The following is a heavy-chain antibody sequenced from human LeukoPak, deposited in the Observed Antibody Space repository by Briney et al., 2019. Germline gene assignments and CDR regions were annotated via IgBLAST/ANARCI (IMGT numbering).Heavy chain of an antibody. J-gene: IGHJ6*04. CDR1: GFTFSSYE. V-gene: IGHV3-48*03. CDR3: ARDIVVVVAATRYYYGMDV. CDR2: ISSSGSTI. D-gene: IGHD2-15*01. Sequence: GGSLRLSCAASGFTFSSYEMNWVRQAPGKGLEWVSYISSSGSTIYYADPVKGRFTISRDNAKNSLYLQMNSLRAEDTAVYYCARDIVVVVAATRYYYGMDVWGKGTTVTVSS.